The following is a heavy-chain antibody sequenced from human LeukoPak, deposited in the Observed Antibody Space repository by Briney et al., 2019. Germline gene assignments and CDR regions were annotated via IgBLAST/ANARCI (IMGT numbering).Heavy chain of an antibody. CDR1: GGSISSYY. J-gene: IGHJ4*02. Sequence: SETLSLTCTVFGGSISSYYWSWIRQPAGKGLEWIGRIYTSGITNYNPSLKSRVTMSVDTSKNQFSLRLTSVTAADTAVYYCSRAVEPNGRSLDSWGQGTLVTVSS. V-gene: IGHV4-4*07. CDR2: IYTSGIT. CDR3: SRAVEPNGRSLDS. D-gene: IGHD6-19*01.